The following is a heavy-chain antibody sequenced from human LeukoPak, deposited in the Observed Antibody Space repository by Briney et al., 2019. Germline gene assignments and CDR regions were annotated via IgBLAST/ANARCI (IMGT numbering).Heavy chain of an antibody. CDR2: ISSSSSYI. CDR1: GFTFRSYN. CDR3: ARAPSEIGGYYPEYFRH. J-gene: IGHJ1*01. D-gene: IGHD3-22*01. Sequence: TGGSLRLSCAASGFTFRSYNMNWVRQAPGKRPEWVSSISSSSSYIYYADSVKGRFTISRDNAKNSLYLQMNSLRAEDTGVYYCARAPSEIGGYYPEYFRHWGQGTLVTVSS. V-gene: IGHV3-21*01.